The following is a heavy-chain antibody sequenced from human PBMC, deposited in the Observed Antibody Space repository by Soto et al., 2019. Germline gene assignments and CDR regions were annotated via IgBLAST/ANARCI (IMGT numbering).Heavy chain of an antibody. CDR3: ARVRIAARTGAYGMDV. J-gene: IGHJ6*02. Sequence: SETLSLTCTVSGGSISSYYWIWIRRPAGKGLEWIGRIYTSGSTNYNPSLKSRVTMSVDTSKNQFSLKLSSVTAADTAVYYCARVRIAARTGAYGMDVWGQGTTVTVSS. D-gene: IGHD6-6*01. CDR1: GGSISSYY. CDR2: IYTSGST. V-gene: IGHV4-4*07.